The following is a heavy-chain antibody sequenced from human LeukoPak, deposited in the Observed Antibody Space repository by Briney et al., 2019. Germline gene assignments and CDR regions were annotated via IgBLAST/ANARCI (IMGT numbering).Heavy chain of an antibody. CDR3: ARVTGGGYPLGY. CDR1: GFTVNNNY. CDR2: IYSGGNT. J-gene: IGHJ4*02. D-gene: IGHD5-12*01. Sequence: GGSLRLSRAASGFTVNNNYLSWVRQAPGKGLEWVSIIYSGGNTYYADSVEGRFTISRDNSKNTLYLQMNSLRADDTAVYYCARVTGGGYPLGYWGQGTLVTVSS. V-gene: IGHV3-53*01.